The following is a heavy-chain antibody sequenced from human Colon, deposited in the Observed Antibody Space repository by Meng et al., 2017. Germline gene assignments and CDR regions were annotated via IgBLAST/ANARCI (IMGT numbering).Heavy chain of an antibody. CDR2: IDHFGIS. CDR3: ATGLRHGDWFDP. D-gene: IGHD4-17*01. J-gene: IGHJ5*02. Sequence: QVQLPQGGAGLLKPSETLSLTCAVSGGSFSGFYWSWIRQPPGKGLEWIGEIDHFGISNYNSSLKGRLTMSVDTSKKQISLTLTSVTAADTAVYYCATGLRHGDWFDPWGPGTLVTVSS. CDR1: GGSFSGFY. V-gene: IGHV4-34*02.